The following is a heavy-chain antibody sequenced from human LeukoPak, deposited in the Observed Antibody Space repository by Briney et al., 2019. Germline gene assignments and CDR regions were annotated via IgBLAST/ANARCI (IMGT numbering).Heavy chain of an antibody. Sequence: GGSLRLSCAASGFTFSSYAMSWVRQAPGKGLEWVSAISGSGGSTYYADSVKGRFTISRDNSKNTLYLQMNSLRAEDTAVYYCARVRLGDSSTYYYPYFWGQGTLVTVSS. D-gene: IGHD3-22*01. CDR1: GFTFSSYA. CDR2: ISGSGGST. CDR3: ARVRLGDSSTYYYPYF. J-gene: IGHJ4*02. V-gene: IGHV3-23*01.